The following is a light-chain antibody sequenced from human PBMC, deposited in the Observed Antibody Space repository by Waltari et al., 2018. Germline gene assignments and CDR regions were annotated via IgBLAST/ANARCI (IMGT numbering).Light chain of an antibody. V-gene: IGLV2-11*01. J-gene: IGLJ2*01. Sequence: QSALTQPRSVSGSPGQSVTISCTGTSSDIGANYAFVSWYQQHPGKAPKPVIYDVSVRPLGVPGRFSGSKSGNTASLTISGLQSEDEAEYYCCSYAGSRVLLGGGTKLTVL. CDR2: DVS. CDR3: CSYAGSRVL. CDR1: SSDIGANYAF.